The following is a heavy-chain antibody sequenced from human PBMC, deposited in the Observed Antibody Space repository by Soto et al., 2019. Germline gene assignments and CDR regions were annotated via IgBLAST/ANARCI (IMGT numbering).Heavy chain of an antibody. J-gene: IGHJ5*02. Sequence: GGSLRLSCAASGFSFIDYAINWVRQVPGKGLEYVAGIGGRGGNAFYADSMKGRFSISRDNSKNTVYLHMHNLRVDDSAMYYCAKARHSGDFAGSYDSWGQGTLVTVSS. D-gene: IGHD2-21*02. CDR3: AKARHSGDFAGSYDS. CDR1: GFSFIDYA. V-gene: IGHV3-23*01. CDR2: IGGRGGNA.